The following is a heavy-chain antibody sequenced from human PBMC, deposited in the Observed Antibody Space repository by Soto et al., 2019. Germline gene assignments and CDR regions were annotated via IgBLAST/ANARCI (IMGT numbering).Heavy chain of an antibody. CDR2: IYYSGST. CDR1: GGSISSGDYY. CDR3: ARGGIFGVVISNWFEP. D-gene: IGHD3-3*01. V-gene: IGHV4-30-4*01. Sequence: QVQLQESGPGLVKPSQTLSLTCTVSGGSISSGDYYWSWIRQPPGKGLEWIGYIYYSGSTYYNPSLKSRVTISVDTSKNQFSLKLSSVTAADTAVYYCARGGIFGVVISNWFEPWGQGTLVTVSS. J-gene: IGHJ5*02.